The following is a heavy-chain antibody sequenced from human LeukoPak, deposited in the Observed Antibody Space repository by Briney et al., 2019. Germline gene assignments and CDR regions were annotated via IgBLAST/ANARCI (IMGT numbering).Heavy chain of an antibody. D-gene: IGHD3-10*01. CDR1: GFTVSSNY. Sequence: GGSLRLSCVASGFTVSSNYMSWVRQSPGKGLEWVSIIYSGSRTYYADSVKGRFTISRDDSKNTLYFQLNSLRPEDTAVYYCAIRSTSGSWSALDIWGQGTMVTVSS. CDR3: AIRSTSGSWSALDI. V-gene: IGHV3-66*02. CDR2: IYSGSRT. J-gene: IGHJ3*02.